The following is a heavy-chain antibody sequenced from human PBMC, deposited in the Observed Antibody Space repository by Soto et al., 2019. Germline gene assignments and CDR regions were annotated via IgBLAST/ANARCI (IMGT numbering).Heavy chain of an antibody. D-gene: IGHD2-15*01. CDR1: GYTFTSYD. CDR2: MNPNSGNT. J-gene: IGHJ5*02. V-gene: IGHV1-8*01. CDR3: ARSPAGYCSGGSCPNWFDP. Sequence: ASVKVSCKASGYTFTSYDINWVRQATGQGLEWMGWMNPNSGNTGYAQKFQGRVTMTRNTSISTAYMELSSLRSEDTAVYYCARSPAGYCSGGSCPNWFDPWGQGTLVTVSS.